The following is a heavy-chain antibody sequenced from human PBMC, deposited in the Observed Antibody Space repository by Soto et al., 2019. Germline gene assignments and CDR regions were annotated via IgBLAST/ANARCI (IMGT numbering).Heavy chain of an antibody. D-gene: IGHD3-16*01. CDR1: GYTFSHYW. V-gene: IGHV3-74*03. CDR2: LSSDGFGA. Sequence: GGSLRLSCAASGYTFSHYWMHWVRQAPGRGLEWVSRLSSDGFGAAYADSVKGRFFISRDIARNTLFLQMNSLRADDTAVYYCARDLGGPDYWGRGTSVTVSS. J-gene: IGHJ4*02. CDR3: ARDLGGPDY.